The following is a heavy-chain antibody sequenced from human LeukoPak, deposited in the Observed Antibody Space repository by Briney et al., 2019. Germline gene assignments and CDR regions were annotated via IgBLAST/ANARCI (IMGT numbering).Heavy chain of an antibody. D-gene: IGHD3-16*01. J-gene: IGHJ4*02. CDR2: INHSGST. CDR3: ARTLRVQYSDY. V-gene: IGHV4-34*01. Sequence: SETLSLTCAVYGGSFSGYYWSCIRQPPGKGLEWIGEINHSGSTNYNPSLKSRVTISVDTSKNQFSLKLSSVTAADTAVYYCARTLRVQYSDYWGQGTLVTVSS. CDR1: GGSFSGYY.